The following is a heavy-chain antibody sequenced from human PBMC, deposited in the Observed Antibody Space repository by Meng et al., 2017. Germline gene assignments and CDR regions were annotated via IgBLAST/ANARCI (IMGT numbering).Heavy chain of an antibody. CDR3: ARPFPNRFDP. CDR1: GGSISSNNW. D-gene: IGHD3-16*01. CDR2: IFHSGTN. V-gene: IGHV4-4*02. J-gene: IGHJ5*02. Sequence: QVQLQGAGPGLVKPSGTLSLTCTISGGSISSNNWWSWVRQPPGMGLEWIGEIFHSGTNNYNPSLKSRVTMSVDKSTNQFSLRLSYATAADTAVYFCARPFPNRFDPWGQGTLVTVSS.